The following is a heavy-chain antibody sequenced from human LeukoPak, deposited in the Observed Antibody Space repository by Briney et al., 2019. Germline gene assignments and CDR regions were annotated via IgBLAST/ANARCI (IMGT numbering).Heavy chain of an antibody. CDR1: GFTVSSNY. J-gene: IGHJ3*02. CDR3: ARDRFSWAFDI. CDR2: IYSGGST. Sequence: GGSLRLSCAASGFTVSSNYMSWVRQAPGKGLEWVSVIYSGGSTYYADSVKGRFTISRDNSKNTLYLQMNSLRAEDTAVYYCARDRFSWAFDIWGQGTMVTVSS. V-gene: IGHV3-66*01. D-gene: IGHD6-13*01.